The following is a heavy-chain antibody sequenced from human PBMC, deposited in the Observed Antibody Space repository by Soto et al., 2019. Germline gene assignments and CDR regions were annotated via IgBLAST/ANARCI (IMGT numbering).Heavy chain of an antibody. D-gene: IGHD3-3*01. Sequence: PWGSLRLSCAASRVTVSSDAVSLVRQAPGKGLEWVSAISGSGGSTYYADSVKGRFTISRDNSKNTLYLQMNSLRAEDTAVYYCAKDYYDFWSGYYKADPGLPSRVYWGQGTLVTVSS. CDR1: RVTVSSDA. CDR3: AKDYYDFWSGYYKADPGLPSRVY. J-gene: IGHJ4*02. V-gene: IGHV3-23*01. CDR2: ISGSGGST.